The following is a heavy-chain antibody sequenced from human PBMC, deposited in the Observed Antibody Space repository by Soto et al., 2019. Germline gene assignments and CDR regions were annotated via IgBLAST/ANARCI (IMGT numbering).Heavy chain of an antibody. Sequence: GGSLRLSCAASGLTFSSYSMNWVRQAPGKGLEWVSSISSSSSYIYYADSVKGQFTISRDNAKNSLYLQMNSLRAEDTAVYYCARGGYSSGWRGFDYWGQGTLVTVSS. D-gene: IGHD6-19*01. CDR3: ARGGYSSGWRGFDY. CDR2: ISSSSSYI. V-gene: IGHV3-21*01. CDR1: GLTFSSYS. J-gene: IGHJ4*02.